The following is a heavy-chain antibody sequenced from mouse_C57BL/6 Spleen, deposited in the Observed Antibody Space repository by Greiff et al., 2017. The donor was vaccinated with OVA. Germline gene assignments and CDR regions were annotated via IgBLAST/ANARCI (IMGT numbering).Heavy chain of an antibody. CDR3: ARDYYGSSFDY. CDR1: GYAFSSYW. D-gene: IGHD1-1*01. V-gene: IGHV1-80*01. Sequence: QVQLKQSGAELVKPGASVKISCKASGYAFSSYWMTWVKQRPGKGLEWIGQIYPGDGDTNYNGKFKGKATLTADKSSSTAYMQLSSLTSEDAAVYFCARDYYGSSFDYWGQGTTLTVSS. J-gene: IGHJ2*01. CDR2: IYPGDGDT.